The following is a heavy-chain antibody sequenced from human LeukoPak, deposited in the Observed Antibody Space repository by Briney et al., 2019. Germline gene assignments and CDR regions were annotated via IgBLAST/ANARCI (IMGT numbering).Heavy chain of an antibody. CDR3: ARVSGDQLLTFGY. J-gene: IGHJ4*02. CDR1: GGSISSYY. Sequence: SETLSLTCTVSGGSISSYYWSWIRQPPGKGLEWIGYIYYSGSTNYNPSLKSRVTISVDTSKNQFSLRLGSATAADTAVYYCARVSGDQLLTFGYWGQGTLVTVSS. CDR2: IYYSGST. D-gene: IGHD2-2*01. V-gene: IGHV4-59*01.